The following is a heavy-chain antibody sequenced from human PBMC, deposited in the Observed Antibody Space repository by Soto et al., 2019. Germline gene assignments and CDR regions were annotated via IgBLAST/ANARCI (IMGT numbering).Heavy chain of an antibody. CDR3: ARYSSAWGL. J-gene: IGHJ4*02. V-gene: IGHV3-7*01. Sequence: GGSLRLSCAASGFTFSTYLMSWVRQAPGKGLEWVANIKYDGSETYYVDSVKGRFTISRDNAKNSLYPQMNSLRGEDTAVYYCARYSSAWGLWGQGTLVTSPQ. CDR1: GFTFSTYL. D-gene: IGHD6-19*01. CDR2: IKYDGSET.